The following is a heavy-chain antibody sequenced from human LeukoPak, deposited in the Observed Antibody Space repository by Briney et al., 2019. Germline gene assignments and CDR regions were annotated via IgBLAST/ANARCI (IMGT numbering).Heavy chain of an antibody. V-gene: IGHV3-30*02. CDR2: IRYDGSNK. CDR3: AKDLIRHPGGYFDY. Sequence: TGGSLRLSCAASGFTFSSYGMHWVRQAPGKGLEWVAFIRYDGSNKYYADSVKGRLTISRDNSKNTLYLQMNGLRAEDTAVYYCAKDLIRHPGGYFDYWGQGTLVTVSS. CDR1: GFTFSSYG. D-gene: IGHD3-16*01. J-gene: IGHJ4*02.